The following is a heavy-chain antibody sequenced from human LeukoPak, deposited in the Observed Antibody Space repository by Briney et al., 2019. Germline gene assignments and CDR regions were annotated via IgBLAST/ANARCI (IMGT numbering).Heavy chain of an antibody. J-gene: IGHJ4*02. D-gene: IGHD6-6*01. CDR3: ARGYSSSDLDY. CDR1: GFTFSSYS. CDR2: ITTGGITI. V-gene: IGHV3-48*01. Sequence: GGSLRLSCAASGFTFSSYSMNWVRQAPGKGLEWVSYITTGGITIYYADSVKGRFTISRDNAKNSLYLQMNSLRAEDTAVYYCARGYSSSDLDYWGQGTLVTVSS.